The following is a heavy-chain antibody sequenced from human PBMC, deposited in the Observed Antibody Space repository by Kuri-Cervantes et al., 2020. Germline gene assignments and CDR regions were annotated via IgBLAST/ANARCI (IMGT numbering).Heavy chain of an antibody. J-gene: IGHJ4*02. CDR2: ISWNSGSI. CDR1: GLTFDDYA. CDR3: ARGSSSFDY. V-gene: IGHV3-9*01. D-gene: IGHD6-6*01. Sequence: SLKISCAASGLTFDDYAMHWVRQAPGKGLEWVSGISWNSGSIGYADSVKGRFTISRDNAKNSLYLQMNSLRAEDTAVYYCARGSSSFDYWGQGTLVTVSS.